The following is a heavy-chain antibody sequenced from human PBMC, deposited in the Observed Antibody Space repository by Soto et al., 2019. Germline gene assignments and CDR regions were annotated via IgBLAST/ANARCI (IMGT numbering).Heavy chain of an antibody. Sequence: QITLQESGPALVRPTQTLTLACTFSGMSLTRSGLSVGWVRQSPGKALEWLALIYWDDTRRYNPSLRGRVTITKDDSKNLLVLTMTNMEPVDTGTYFCSAQLTADGYFDRWGRGALVTVSS. V-gene: IGHV2-5*02. D-gene: IGHD1-1*01. CDR1: GMSLTRSGLS. CDR3: SAQLTADGYFDR. CDR2: IYWDDTR. J-gene: IGHJ2*01.